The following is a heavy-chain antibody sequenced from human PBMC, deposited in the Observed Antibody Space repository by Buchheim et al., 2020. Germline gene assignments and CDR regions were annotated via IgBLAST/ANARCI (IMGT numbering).Heavy chain of an antibody. CDR3: ARPDVPGDPHGVFDY. Sequence: QVQLVQSGAEVKTPGASVKVSCKASGYIFTDYYLHWVRQAPGQGLEWMGVINPLGGSTTYATNFQGRVAMTRDTSTNIVFMELSSLRSEDTALYYCARPDVPGDPHGVFDYWGQGTL. J-gene: IGHJ4*02. V-gene: IGHV1-46*01. CDR1: GYIFTDYY. CDR2: INPLGGST. D-gene: IGHD4-17*01.